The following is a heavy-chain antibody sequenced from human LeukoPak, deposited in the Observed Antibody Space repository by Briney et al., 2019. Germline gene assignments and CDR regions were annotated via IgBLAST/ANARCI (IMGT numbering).Heavy chain of an antibody. D-gene: IGHD3-10*01. Sequence: GGPVTLLCAACGFPYTRYNMLGVRQAPGKGLVGLSYISSSSSTIYYADSVKGRFTIARDNAKSSLYLQMNSLRDEDTAVYYCARDLSGRYAFDIWGQGTMVTVSS. CDR3: ARDLSGRYAFDI. CDR2: ISSSSSTI. V-gene: IGHV3-48*02. CDR1: GFPYTRYN. J-gene: IGHJ3*02.